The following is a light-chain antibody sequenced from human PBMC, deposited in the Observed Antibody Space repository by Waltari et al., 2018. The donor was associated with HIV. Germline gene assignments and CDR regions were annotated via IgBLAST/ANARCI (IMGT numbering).Light chain of an antibody. Sequence: QSVVTQPPSVSGTPGQTVTISCSGSTSNIGIKTVNWYQHLPGTAPKRLIYGNCRGPSGGPDRFSASKSGTSASLAISGLQSEDEADYYCASWDASLNGWVFGGGTKLTVL. V-gene: IGLV1-44*01. J-gene: IGLJ3*02. CDR3: ASWDASLNGWV. CDR2: GNC. CDR1: TSNIGIKT.